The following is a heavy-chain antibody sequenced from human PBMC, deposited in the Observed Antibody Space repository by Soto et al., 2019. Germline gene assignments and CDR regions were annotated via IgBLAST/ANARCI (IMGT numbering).Heavy chain of an antibody. CDR3: ASIRGQQLGFMDY. Sequence: VKVSCNASGGTFSSYAISWVRPAPGQGLEWMGGIIPIFGTANYAQKFQGRVTITADESTSTAYMELSSLRSEDTAVYYCASIRGQQLGFMDYWGQGTLVTLSS. V-gene: IGHV1-69*13. CDR2: IIPIFGTA. CDR1: GGTFSSYA. J-gene: IGHJ4*02. D-gene: IGHD6-13*01.